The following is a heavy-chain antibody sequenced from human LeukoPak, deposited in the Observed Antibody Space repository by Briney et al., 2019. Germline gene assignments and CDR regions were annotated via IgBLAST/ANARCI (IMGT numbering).Heavy chain of an antibody. D-gene: IGHD3-22*01. J-gene: IGHJ4*02. CDR1: GRSIGTYY. CDR3: ARDQRYYHDTGGQFDY. CDR2: IYYNGST. Sequence: PSETLSLTCTVSGRSIGTYYWNWIRQPPGKGLEWIGYIYYNGSTNYNPSLKSRVTISVDTSKNRFSLKLSSVTAADTAVYYCARDQRYYHDTGGQFDYWGQGTLVTVSS. V-gene: IGHV4-59*01.